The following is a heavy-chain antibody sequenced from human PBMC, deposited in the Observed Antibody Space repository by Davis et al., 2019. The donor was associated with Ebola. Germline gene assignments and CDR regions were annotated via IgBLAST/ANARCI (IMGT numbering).Heavy chain of an antibody. CDR2: TKPSGGDT. J-gene: IGHJ5*02. V-gene: IGHV1-46*01. Sequence: AASVKVSCKASGDTFTTYPLHWVRQAPGQGLEWTGITKPSGGDTWYAQIFQGRLSMTRDTSTSTVFMELSSLTSEDTAMYYCTREWGSGFDPWGQGTLVIVSS. D-gene: IGHD7-27*01. CDR3: TREWGSGFDP. CDR1: GDTFTTYP.